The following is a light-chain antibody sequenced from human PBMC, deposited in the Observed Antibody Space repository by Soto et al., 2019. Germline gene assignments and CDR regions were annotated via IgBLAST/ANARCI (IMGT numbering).Light chain of an antibody. Sequence: EVVMTQSPATLSVSPGERATLSCRASQSVDSKLAWYQQKPGQAPRLLIYDASTRATGFPARFSGSGSGTDFTLTISSLEPEDLAVYYCQQYGSSGTFGQGTKVDI. CDR3: QQYGSSGT. V-gene: IGKV3-15*01. CDR1: QSVDSK. CDR2: DAS. J-gene: IGKJ1*01.